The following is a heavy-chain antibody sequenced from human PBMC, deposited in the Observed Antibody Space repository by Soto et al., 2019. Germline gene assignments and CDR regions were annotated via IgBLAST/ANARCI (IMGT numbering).Heavy chain of an antibody. D-gene: IGHD6-13*01. V-gene: IGHV1-46*01. J-gene: IGHJ5*02. CDR3: ARVGAGFIAAAEEEFDP. CDR1: GYTFTSYY. CDR2: INPSGGST. Sequence: ASVKVSCKASGYTFTSYYMHWVRQAPGQGLEWMGIINPSGGSTSYAQKFQGRVTMTRDTSTSTVYMELSSLRSEDTAVYYCARVGAGFIAAAEEEFDPWAQGNLVPVS.